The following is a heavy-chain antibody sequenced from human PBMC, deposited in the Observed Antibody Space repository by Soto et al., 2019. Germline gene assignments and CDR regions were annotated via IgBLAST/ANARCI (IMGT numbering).Heavy chain of an antibody. J-gene: IGHJ4*02. V-gene: IGHV1-18*01. D-gene: IGHD1-26*01. CDR1: GYTFTSYG. CDR3: ARTLPSLSWDSGSYDY. Sequence: GASVKVSCKASGYTFTSYGVGWVRQAPGQGLEWMGWISAYNGNTNYAQKLQGRVTMTTDTSTSTAYMELRSLRSDDTAVYYCARTLPSLSWDSGSYDYWGQGTLVTVSS. CDR2: ISAYNGNT.